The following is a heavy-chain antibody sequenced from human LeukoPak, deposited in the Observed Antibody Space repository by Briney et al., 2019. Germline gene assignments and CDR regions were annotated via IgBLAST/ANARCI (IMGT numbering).Heavy chain of an antibody. D-gene: IGHD1-26*01. J-gene: IGHJ5*02. CDR2: IYYSGST. V-gene: IGHV4-39*01. CDR3: ARYSGSQNWFDP. Sequence: SETLSLTCIVSGGSISSSSYYWGWIRQPPGKGLEWLGNIYYSGSTYYSPSLKSRVTISVDTSKNQFSLKLSSVTAADTAVYYCARYSGSQNWFDPWGQGTLVTVSS. CDR1: GGSISSSSYY.